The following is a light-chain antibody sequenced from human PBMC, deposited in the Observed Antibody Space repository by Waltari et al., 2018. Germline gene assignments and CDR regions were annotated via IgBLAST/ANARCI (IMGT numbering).Light chain of an antibody. V-gene: IGKV2-40*01. CDR1: KSLMVSEDRNTY. CDR3: MQRIEFPYT. CDR2: TLS. Sequence: IVMTQTPLSLPVTPGXXASFCCRSSKSLMVSEDRNTYLDWYLQKPWQSPQLLIYTLSYRAAGVPDRFSVSGSGTDFTLKISRVEAEDVGVYYCMQRIEFPYTFGQGTKLEIK. J-gene: IGKJ2*01.